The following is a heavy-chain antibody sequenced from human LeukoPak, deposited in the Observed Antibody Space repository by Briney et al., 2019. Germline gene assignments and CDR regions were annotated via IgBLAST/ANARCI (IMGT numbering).Heavy chain of an antibody. Sequence: SETLSLTCTVSGGSISSYYWSWIRQPPGKGLEWIGYIYYSGSTNYNPSLKSRVTISLDTSKNQFSLKLSSVTAADTAVYYCARGALWLGATTVDYWGQGTLVTVSS. D-gene: IGHD1-26*01. CDR1: GGSISSYY. CDR2: IYYSGST. CDR3: ARGALWLGATTVDY. J-gene: IGHJ4*02. V-gene: IGHV4-59*01.